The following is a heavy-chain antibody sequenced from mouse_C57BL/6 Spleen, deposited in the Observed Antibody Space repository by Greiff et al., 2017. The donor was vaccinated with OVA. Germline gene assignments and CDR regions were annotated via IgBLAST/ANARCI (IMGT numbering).Heavy chain of an antibody. CDR3: AREAAQATGFAY. V-gene: IGHV1-82*01. CDR1: GYAFSSSW. J-gene: IGHJ3*01. Sequence: QVQLQQSGPELVKPGASVKISCKASGYAFSSSWMNWVKQRPGTGLEWFGRIYPGDGDPNYNGTFKGKATLTADKSSSTAYMQLSSLTSEDSAVYFCAREAAQATGFAYWGQGTLVTVSA. CDR2: IYPGDGDP. D-gene: IGHD3-2*02.